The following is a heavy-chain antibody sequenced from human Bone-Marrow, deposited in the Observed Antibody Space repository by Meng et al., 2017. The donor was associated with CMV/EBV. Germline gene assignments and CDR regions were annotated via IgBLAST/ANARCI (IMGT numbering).Heavy chain of an antibody. D-gene: IGHD5-24*01. CDR3: ARGGDGGNYFDS. V-gene: IGHV3-74*01. CDR2: IKSDGSSI. CDR1: GFTFNSYW. J-gene: IGHJ4*02. Sequence: CAVSGFTFNSYWMHWVRQAPGKGLVWVSRIKSDGSSISYADSVKGRFTISRDNAKNTLFLQMNSLRADDTAVYYCARGGDGGNYFDSWGQGTLVTVSS.